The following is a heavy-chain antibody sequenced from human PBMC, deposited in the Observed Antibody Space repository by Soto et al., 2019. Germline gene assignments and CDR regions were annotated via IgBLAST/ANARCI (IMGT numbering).Heavy chain of an antibody. CDR1: GFTFSSYS. V-gene: IGHV3-21*01. CDR3: ARDRYEYSGYAPGVWFDP. J-gene: IGHJ5*02. CDR2: ISSSSSYI. D-gene: IGHD5-12*01. Sequence: EVQLVESGGGLVKPGGSLRLSCAASGFTFSSYSMNWVRQAPGKGLEWVSSISSSSSYIYYADSVKGRFTISRDNAKNSLYLQMNSLRAEDTAVHYCARDRYEYSGYAPGVWFDPWGQGTLVTVSS.